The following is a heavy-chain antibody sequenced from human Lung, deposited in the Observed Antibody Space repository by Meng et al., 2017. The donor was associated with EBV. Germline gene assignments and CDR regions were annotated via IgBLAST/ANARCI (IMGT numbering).Heavy chain of an antibody. CDR2: INTNTGNP. Sequence: QVQLVQSGAEVKKPGASVKVSCKASGYTFINYAINWVRQAPGQGLEWIGWINTNTGNPTYAQGFTGRFVFSLDTSVSTAYLQISSLKAEDTAVYYCARGGNFDPWGQGTLVTVSS. V-gene: IGHV7-4-1*02. D-gene: IGHD2/OR15-2a*01. J-gene: IGHJ5*02. CDR1: GYTFINYA. CDR3: ARGGNFDP.